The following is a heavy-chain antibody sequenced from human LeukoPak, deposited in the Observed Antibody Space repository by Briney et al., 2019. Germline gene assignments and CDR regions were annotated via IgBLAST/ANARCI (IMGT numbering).Heavy chain of an antibody. CDR1: GYTFTGYD. J-gene: IGHJ6*03. Sequence: GASVKVSCKASGYTFTGYDINWVRQATGQGLEWMGWMNPNSGNTGYAQKFQGRVTITRNTSISTAYMELSSLRSEDTAVYYCARGLHSPLYYYYYYMDVWGKGTTVTVSS. CDR3: ARGLHSPLYYYYYYMDV. CDR2: MNPNSGNT. D-gene: IGHD2-21*01. V-gene: IGHV1-8*03.